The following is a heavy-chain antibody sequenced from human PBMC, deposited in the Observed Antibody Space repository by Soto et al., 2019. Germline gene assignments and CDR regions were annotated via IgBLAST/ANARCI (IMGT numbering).Heavy chain of an antibody. CDR3: ATDELGFPSGLSEGQLNQGAHYCGLHV. Sequence: QVQLVQSGAEMRKPGSSVRVSCKASGAAFTNYAFYWVRQAPGQGLEWMGGIIPFFGTANYPQKFQGRVTIAADEPTSTAYLGLSSLRSDDTAVYVWATDELGFPSGLSEGQLNQGAHYCGLHVWGQGTTVIVSS. J-gene: IGHJ6*02. CDR2: IIPFFGTA. CDR1: GAAFTNYA. V-gene: IGHV1-69*01. D-gene: IGHD6-19*01.